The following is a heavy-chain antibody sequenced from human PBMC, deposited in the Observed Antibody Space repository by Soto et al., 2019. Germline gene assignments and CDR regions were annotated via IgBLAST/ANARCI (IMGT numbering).Heavy chain of an antibody. J-gene: IGHJ5*02. Sequence: GGSLRLSCAASGFTFSSYGMHWVRQTPGKGLEWVAVISYDGSNKYYADSVKGRFTISRDNSKNTLYLQMNSLRAEDTAVYYCAKDPSRFSYYDSSGYSGFDPWGQGTLVTVSS. V-gene: IGHV3-30*18. D-gene: IGHD3-22*01. CDR2: ISYDGSNK. CDR3: AKDPSRFSYYDSSGYSGFDP. CDR1: GFTFSSYG.